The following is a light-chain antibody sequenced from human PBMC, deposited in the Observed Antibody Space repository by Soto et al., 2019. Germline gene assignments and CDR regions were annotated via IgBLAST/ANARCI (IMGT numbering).Light chain of an antibody. J-gene: IGLJ1*01. Sequence: QSALTQPASASGSPGQSVTISCTGTGSDVGGYNFVSWYQHHPGKAPKLMIYEVTRRPSGVPHRFSGSKSANTASLTVSGLLAEDEADYYCASYAGGNQVFGTGTKLTVL. V-gene: IGLV2-8*01. CDR3: ASYAGGNQV. CDR2: EVT. CDR1: GSDVGGYNF.